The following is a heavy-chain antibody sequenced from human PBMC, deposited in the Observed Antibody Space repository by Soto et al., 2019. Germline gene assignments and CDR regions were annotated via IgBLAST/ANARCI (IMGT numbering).Heavy chain of an antibody. Sequence: SVKVSCKASGGTFSSYAISWVRQAPGQGLEWMGGIIPIFGTANYAQKFQGRVTITADESTSTAYIELSSLRSEDTAVYYCASKRDSSSGVEGGYYYYGMDVWGQGTTVTVSS. CDR1: GGTFSSYA. CDR2: IIPIFGTA. J-gene: IGHJ6*02. D-gene: IGHD6-6*01. V-gene: IGHV1-69*13. CDR3: ASKRDSSSGVEGGYYYYGMDV.